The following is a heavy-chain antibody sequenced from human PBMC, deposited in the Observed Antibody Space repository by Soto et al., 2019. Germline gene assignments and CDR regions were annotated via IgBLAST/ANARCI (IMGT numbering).Heavy chain of an antibody. CDR2: IIPILGIA. D-gene: IGHD6-19*01. J-gene: IGHJ4*02. CDR3: AVVPGIAVAGTRPYYFDY. Sequence: QVQLVQSGAEVKKPGSSVKVSCKASGGTFSSYTISWVRQAPGQGLEWMGRIIPILGIANYAQKFQGRVTITADKSTSTAYMELSSLRSEDTAVYYCAVVPGIAVAGTRPYYFDYLGQGTLVTVSS. CDR1: GGTFSSYT. V-gene: IGHV1-69*02.